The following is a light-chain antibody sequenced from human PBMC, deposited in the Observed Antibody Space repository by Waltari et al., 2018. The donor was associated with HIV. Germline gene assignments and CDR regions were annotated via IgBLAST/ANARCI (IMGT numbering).Light chain of an antibody. CDR3: MRALQTPPYT. CDR2: LGS. J-gene: IGKJ2*01. Sequence: DIVMTQSPLSLSVTPGEPASISCRSSQSLLHSNGYNYLDWYLQKPGQSPQLLIYLGSNRASEVPDRFSGSVSGTDFTLEISRVEAEDVGVYYCMRALQTPPYTFGQGTKLDIK. CDR1: QSLLHSNGYNY. V-gene: IGKV2-28*01.